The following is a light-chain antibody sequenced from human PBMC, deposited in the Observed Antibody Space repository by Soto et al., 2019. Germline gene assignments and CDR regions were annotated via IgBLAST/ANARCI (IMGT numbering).Light chain of an antibody. Sequence: DIQMTQSPSSLSASVGDRVTISCRASQTISTSLNWYQQKPGTAPRLLIYRASSVKSGVPPRFSGSGSGRDFTLTISSLRPEDIATYFYQQSYNYPPWTFGQGTKVEVK. CDR2: RAS. CDR1: QTISTS. CDR3: QQSYNYPPWT. J-gene: IGKJ1*01. V-gene: IGKV1-39*01.